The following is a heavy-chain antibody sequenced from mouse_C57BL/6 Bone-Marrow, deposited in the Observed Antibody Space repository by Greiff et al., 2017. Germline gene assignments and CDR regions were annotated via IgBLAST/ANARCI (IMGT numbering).Heavy chain of an antibody. CDR2: IDPEDGET. CDR3: ARLVTTVVARDYAMDY. J-gene: IGHJ4*01. Sequence: VQLKQSGAELVKPGASVKLSCTASGFNIKDYYMHWVKQRTEQGLEWIGRIDPEDGETKYAPKFQGKATITADTSSNTAYLQLSSLTSEDTAVYYCARLVTTVVARDYAMDYWGQGTSVTVSS. V-gene: IGHV14-2*01. CDR1: GFNIKDYY. D-gene: IGHD1-1*01.